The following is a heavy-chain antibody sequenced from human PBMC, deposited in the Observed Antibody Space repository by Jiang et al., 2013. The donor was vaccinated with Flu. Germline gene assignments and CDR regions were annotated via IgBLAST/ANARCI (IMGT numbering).Heavy chain of an antibody. V-gene: IGHV3-23*01. CDR2: ISWNSGSI. D-gene: IGHD3-9*01. CDR3: AKSGPPKVVTIFCPFVHFDY. J-gene: IGHJ4*02. Sequence: ISWNSGSIGYADSVKGRFTISRDNSKNTLYLQMNSLRAEDTAVYYCAKSGPPKVVTIFCPFVHFDYWGQGTLVTVSS.